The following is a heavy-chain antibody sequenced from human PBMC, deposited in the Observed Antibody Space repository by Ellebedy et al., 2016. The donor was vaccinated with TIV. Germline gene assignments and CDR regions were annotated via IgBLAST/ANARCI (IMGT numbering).Heavy chain of an antibody. CDR2: IKSKADGETT. D-gene: IGHD3-10*01. CDR1: GFVFTKAW. V-gene: IGHV3-15*07. Sequence: GESLKISXAASGFVFTKAWLNWVRQTPGKRLEWVGRIKSKADGETTDLLAPVKGRFSISRDDSTNTLYLQMNSLKTEDTGVYYCTTGGYGSRSEYWGQGVLVTVSS. CDR3: TTGGYGSRSEY. J-gene: IGHJ4*02.